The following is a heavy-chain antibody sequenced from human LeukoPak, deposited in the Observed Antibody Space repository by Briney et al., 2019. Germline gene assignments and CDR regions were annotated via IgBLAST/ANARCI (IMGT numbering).Heavy chain of an antibody. CDR3: ARGGPSMVRGFIIPLYYYYGRDV. J-gene: IGHJ6*02. V-gene: IGHV4-34*01. CDR1: GGSFSGYY. CDR2: INHSGST. D-gene: IGHD3-10*01. Sequence: SETLSLTCAVYGGSFSGYYWSWIRQPPGKGLEWIGEINHSGSTNYNPSLKSRVTISVDTSKNQFSLKLSSVTAADTAVYYCARGGPSMVRGFIIPLYYYYGRDVWGQGTTVTVSS.